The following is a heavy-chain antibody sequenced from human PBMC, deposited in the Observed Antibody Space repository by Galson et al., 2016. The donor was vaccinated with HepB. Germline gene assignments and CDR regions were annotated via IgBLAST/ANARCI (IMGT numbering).Heavy chain of an antibody. CDR1: GFSFSDYI. J-gene: IGHJ6*02. CDR3: ARRTASFYNYYYAMDV. Sequence: SLRLSCAASGFSFSDYIMSWIRLAPGKGLEWLSSISMNGVTTNYANSVKGRFSISRDNAKKSVYLHMSSLRAEDTALYYCARRTASFYNYYYAMDVWGQGTTVTVSS. CDR2: ISMNGVTT. D-gene: IGHD3-10*01. V-gene: IGHV3-11*01.